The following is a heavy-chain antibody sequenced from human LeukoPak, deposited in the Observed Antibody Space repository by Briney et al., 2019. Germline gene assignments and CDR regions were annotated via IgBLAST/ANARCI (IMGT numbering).Heavy chain of an antibody. J-gene: IGHJ4*02. D-gene: IGHD1-26*01. CDR3: ARDEGGSYSFDY. V-gene: IGHV3-7*01. CDR2: IKQDGSDK. Sequence: GGSLRLSCAASGFTFSNYWMSWVRQAPGKGLEWVANIKQDGSDKYYVDSVKGRFTLSRDNAKNSLYLQMNSLSAEDTAVYYCARDEGGSYSFDYWGQGTLVTVSS. CDR1: GFTFSNYW.